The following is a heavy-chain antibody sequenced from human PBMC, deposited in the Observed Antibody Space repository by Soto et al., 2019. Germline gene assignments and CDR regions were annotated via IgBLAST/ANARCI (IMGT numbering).Heavy chain of an antibody. CDR3: ASLPISAYYYGMDV. J-gene: IGHJ6*02. Sequence: QVQLVKSGAEVKKPASSVKVSCKASGGTFSSYVISWVRQAPGQGLEWMGGIIPIFGTANYAQKFQGSVTITAHKSTSTAYMELSSLRSEDTAVYYCASLPISAYYYGMDVWGQGTTVTVSS. D-gene: IGHD2-2*02. CDR2: IIPIFGTA. CDR1: GGTFSSYV. V-gene: IGHV1-69*06.